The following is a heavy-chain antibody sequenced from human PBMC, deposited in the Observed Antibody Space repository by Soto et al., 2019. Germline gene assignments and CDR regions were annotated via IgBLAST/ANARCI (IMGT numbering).Heavy chain of an antibody. CDR2: IYYSGST. J-gene: IGHJ5*02. CDR1: GGSISSYY. Sequence: SETLSLTCTVSGGSISSYYWSWIRQPPGKGLEWIGYIYYSGSTNYNPSLKSRVTISVDTSKNQFSLKLSSVTAADTAVYYCAMTRYFDWLSPGVWFDPWGQGTLVTVSS. CDR3: AMTRYFDWLSPGVWFDP. V-gene: IGHV4-59*01. D-gene: IGHD3-9*01.